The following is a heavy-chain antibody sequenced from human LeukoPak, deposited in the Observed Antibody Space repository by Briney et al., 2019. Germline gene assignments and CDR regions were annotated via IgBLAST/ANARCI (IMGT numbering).Heavy chain of an antibody. CDR1: GFTFINAW. CDR3: TTDHYGSGSYLLDY. CDR2: IKSKTDGGTT. V-gene: IGHV3-15*01. J-gene: IGHJ4*02. Sequence: GGSLRLSCAASGFTFINAWMSWVRQAPGKGLEWVGRIKSKTDGGTTDYAAPVKGRFTISRDDSKNTLYLQMNSLKTEDTAVYYCTTDHYGSGSYLLDYWGQGTLVTVSS. D-gene: IGHD3-10*01.